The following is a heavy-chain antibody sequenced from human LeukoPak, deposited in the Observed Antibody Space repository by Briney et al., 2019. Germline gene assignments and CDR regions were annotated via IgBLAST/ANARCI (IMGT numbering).Heavy chain of an antibody. CDR2: INPNTGDT. Sequence: ASVKVSCKASGYTFTAYYMHWVRQAPGQGFEWMGWINPNTGDTNYAQKFQGRVTMTRDTTISTAYMGLSRLTSDDTAVYYCASYPRYVSSPPFDYWGQGALVTVSS. J-gene: IGHJ4*02. CDR1: GYTFTAYY. CDR3: ASYPRYVSSPPFDY. D-gene: IGHD2-15*01. V-gene: IGHV1-2*02.